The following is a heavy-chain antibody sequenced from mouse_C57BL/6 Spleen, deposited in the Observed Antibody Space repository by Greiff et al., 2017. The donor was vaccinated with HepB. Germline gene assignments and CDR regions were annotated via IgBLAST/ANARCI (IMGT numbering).Heavy chain of an antibody. D-gene: IGHD2-10*02. Sequence: QVQLQQPGAELVRPGTSVKLSCKASGYTFTSYWMHWVKQRPGQGLEWIGVIDPSDSYTNYNQKFKGKATLTVDTSSSTAYMQLSSLTSEDSAVYYCARLVRSSLFDYWGQGTTLKVSS. V-gene: IGHV1-59*01. CDR3: ARLVRSSLFDY. CDR2: IDPSDSYT. CDR1: GYTFTSYW. J-gene: IGHJ2*01.